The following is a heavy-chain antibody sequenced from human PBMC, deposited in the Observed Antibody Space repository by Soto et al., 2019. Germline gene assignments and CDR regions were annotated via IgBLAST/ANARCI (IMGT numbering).Heavy chain of an antibody. D-gene: IGHD3-22*01. CDR1: GYTFTSYG. V-gene: IGHV1-69*13. Sequence: SVKVSCKASGYTFTSYGISWVRQAPGQGLEWMGGIIPIFGTANYAQKFQGRVTITADESTSTAYMELSSLRSEDTAVYYCARSSSSRYYYDSSGYAFDYWGQGTLVTVSS. CDR3: ARSSSSRYYYDSSGYAFDY. CDR2: IIPIFGTA. J-gene: IGHJ4*02.